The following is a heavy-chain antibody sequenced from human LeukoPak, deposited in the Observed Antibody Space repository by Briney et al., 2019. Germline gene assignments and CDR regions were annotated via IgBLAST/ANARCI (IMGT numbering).Heavy chain of an antibody. D-gene: IGHD3-3*01. CDR1: GYSFTSYW. V-gene: IGHV5-51*01. CDR2: IYPGDSDT. Sequence: GESLKISCKGSGYSFTSYWIGWVRQMPGKGLEWMGIIYPGDSDTRYSPSFQGQVTISADKSISTAYLQWSSLKASDTAMYYCARSITIFGVGDAFDIWGQGTMVTVSS. J-gene: IGHJ3*02. CDR3: ARSITIFGVGDAFDI.